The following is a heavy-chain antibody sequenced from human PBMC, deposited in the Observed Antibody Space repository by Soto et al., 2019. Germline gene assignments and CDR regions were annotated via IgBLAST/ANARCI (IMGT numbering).Heavy chain of an antibody. Sequence: ASVKVSCKASGYTFTSYAMHWVRQAPGQRLEWMGWINAGNGNTKYSQKFQGRVTITRDTSASTAYMELSSLRSEDTAVYYCARNGPQFSFGDYWGQGTLVTVSS. V-gene: IGHV1-3*01. CDR3: ARNGPQFSFGDY. CDR2: INAGNGNT. CDR1: GYTFTSYA. J-gene: IGHJ4*02. D-gene: IGHD3-16*01.